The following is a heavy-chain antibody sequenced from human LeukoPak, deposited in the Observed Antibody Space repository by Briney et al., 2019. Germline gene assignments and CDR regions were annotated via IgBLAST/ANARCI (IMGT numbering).Heavy chain of an antibody. Sequence: GESLKIPWKGSGYSFTSYWIGWVRQIPGEGLEWMGVIYPGESDTRYSPSFQGQVPISADKSISTAYLQWSSLKASDTAMYYCARRIDCSSTSCRAFDIWGQGTMVTVSS. CDR2: IYPGESDT. CDR1: GYSFTSYW. V-gene: IGHV5-51*01. J-gene: IGHJ3*02. D-gene: IGHD2-2*01. CDR3: ARRIDCSSTSCRAFDI.